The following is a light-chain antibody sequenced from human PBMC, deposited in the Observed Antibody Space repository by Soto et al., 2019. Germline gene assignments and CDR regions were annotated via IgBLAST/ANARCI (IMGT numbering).Light chain of an antibody. J-gene: IGLJ3*02. CDR1: SSNIGNNY. CDR2: DNS. V-gene: IGLV1-51*01. Sequence: QSVLTQPPSVSAAPGQMVTISCSGSSSNIGNNYVAWYQHLPGTAPKLLIYDNSERPSGIPDRFSGSKSGTSATLGITGLQTGDEAFYYCGTWDNSLSAVVFGGGTKLTVL. CDR3: GTWDNSLSAVV.